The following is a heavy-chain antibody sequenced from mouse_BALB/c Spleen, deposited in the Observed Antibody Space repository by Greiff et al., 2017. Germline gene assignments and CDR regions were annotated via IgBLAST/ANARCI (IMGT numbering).Heavy chain of an antibody. CDR1: GFSLTGYG. J-gene: IGHJ4*01. CDR3: AREAPYGSSWSYAMDY. Sequence: QVQLQQSGPGLVAPSQSLSITCTVSGFSLTGYGVNWVRQPPGKGLEWLGMLWGDGSTDYNSALKSRLSISKDNSKSQVFLKMNSLQTDDTARYYCAREAPYGSSWSYAMDYWGQGTSVTVSS. CDR2: LWGDGST. V-gene: IGHV2-6-7*01. D-gene: IGHD1-1*01.